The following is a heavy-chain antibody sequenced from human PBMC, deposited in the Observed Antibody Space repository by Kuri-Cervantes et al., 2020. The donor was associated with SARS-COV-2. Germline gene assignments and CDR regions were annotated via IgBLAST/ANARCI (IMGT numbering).Heavy chain of an antibody. CDR2: ISFDGSIK. CDR1: GFMFSRCG. J-gene: IGHJ4*02. Sequence: GESLKISSAASGFMFSRCGMHWVRQAPGKGLEWVAYISFDGSIKDKIVSGKGRFTISRDNSQNTLYLQMNSLRSEDTAVYYCVTDRLGVHDSWGQGTLVTISS. D-gene: IGHD2-8*01. V-gene: IGHV3-30*03. CDR3: VTDRLGVHDS.